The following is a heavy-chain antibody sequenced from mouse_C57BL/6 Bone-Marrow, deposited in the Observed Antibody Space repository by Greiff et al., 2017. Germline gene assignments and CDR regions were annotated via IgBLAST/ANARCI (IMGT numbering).Heavy chain of an antibody. CDR1: GFTFSSYA. V-gene: IGHV5-4*01. D-gene: IGHD6-1*01. CDR2: ISDGGSYT. CDR3: ARTPLDY. Sequence: EVHLVESGGGLVKPGGSLKLSCAASGFTFSSYAMSWVRQTPDKRLGWVATISDGGSYTYYPDTVKGRFPISRDTAKNNLYLQMSHLKSEDTAMYYCARTPLDYWGQGTTLTVSS. J-gene: IGHJ2*01.